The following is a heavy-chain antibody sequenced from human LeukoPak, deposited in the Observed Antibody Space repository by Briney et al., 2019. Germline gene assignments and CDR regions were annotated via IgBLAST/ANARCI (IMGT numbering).Heavy chain of an antibody. CDR3: ARSTTPNNWLDP. D-gene: IGHD1-26*01. V-gene: IGHV1-2*02. CDR1: GYTFTSYY. CDR2: INPNSGST. J-gene: IGHJ5*02. Sequence: GASVKVSCKASGYTFTSYYMHWVRQAPGQGLEWMGWINPNSGSTNYAQKFQGRVTMTRDTSISTAYMELSRLRSDDTAVYYCARSTTPNNWLDPWGQGTLVTVSS.